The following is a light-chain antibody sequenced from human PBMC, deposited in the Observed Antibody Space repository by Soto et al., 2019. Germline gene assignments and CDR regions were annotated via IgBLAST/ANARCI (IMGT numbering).Light chain of an antibody. CDR2: GAS. CDR1: QSVSSSY. V-gene: IGKV3-20*01. CDR3: QQYGRSWWT. J-gene: IGKJ1*01. Sequence: EIVLTQSPGTLSLSPGERATLSCRTSQSVSSSYLAGYQQKPGQAPRLLIYGASSRATGIPDRFSGSGSGTDFTLTISRLEPEDFAVYYCQQYGRSWWTFGQGTKVEIK.